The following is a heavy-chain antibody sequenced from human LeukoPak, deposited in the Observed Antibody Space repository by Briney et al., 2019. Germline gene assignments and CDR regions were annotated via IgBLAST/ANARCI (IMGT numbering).Heavy chain of an antibody. J-gene: IGHJ5*01. V-gene: IGHV4-59*02. Sequence: SETLSLTCTVSGGSVAGNYWSWIRQSPEKGLEWIGFVYSGTNNYNPSLRGRVTISEDTSKNQFSLKLTSVTAADTAVYYCVKGGQWDLLLAWGHGTQVSVSA. CDR1: GGSVAGNY. CDR3: VKGGQWDLLLA. CDR2: VYSGTN. D-gene: IGHD1-26*01.